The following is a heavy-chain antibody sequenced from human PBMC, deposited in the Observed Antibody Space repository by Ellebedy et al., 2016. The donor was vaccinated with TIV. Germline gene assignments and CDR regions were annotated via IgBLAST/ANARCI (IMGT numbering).Heavy chain of an antibody. Sequence: GESLKISXAASGFTFSSYAMSWVRQAPGKGLEWVSYITGSGGATYYADSVKGRFTISRDNSKNTLYLQMNSLRAEDTAVYYCARESGAGDWYFDLWGRGTLVTVSS. CDR1: GFTFSSYA. J-gene: IGHJ2*01. V-gene: IGHV3-23*01. CDR2: ITGSGGAT. D-gene: IGHD1-26*01. CDR3: ARESGAGDWYFDL.